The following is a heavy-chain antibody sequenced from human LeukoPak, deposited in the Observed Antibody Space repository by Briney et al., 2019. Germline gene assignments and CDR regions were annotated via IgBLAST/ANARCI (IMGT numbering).Heavy chain of an antibody. V-gene: IGHV3-7*01. CDR2: IKQDGSEK. CDR3: ARRRRWEHY. CDR1: GCTFSSDR. Sequence: TGGSLRLSCAAFGCTFSSDRMSWVRQAPGKGLEWVGNIKQDGSEKYYVDSVKGRFTISRDNAKNSLYLQMNSLRAEDTAVYYCARRRRWEHYWGQGTLVTVSS. J-gene: IGHJ4*02. D-gene: IGHD1-26*01.